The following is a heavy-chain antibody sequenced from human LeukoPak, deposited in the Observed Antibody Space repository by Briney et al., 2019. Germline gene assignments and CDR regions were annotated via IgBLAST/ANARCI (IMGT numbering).Heavy chain of an antibody. CDR2: IYYSGDT. D-gene: IGHD6-19*01. V-gene: IGHV4-31*03. Sequence: SETLSLTCTVSGGSISSGDYYWSWIRQHPGKGLEWIGYIYYSGDTYYNPSLRSRVSISVDPSKNQFSLKLSSVTAADTAMYYCARVISWQWSYYFDYWGQGTLVTVSS. CDR3: ARVISWQWSYYFDY. CDR1: GGSISSGDYY. J-gene: IGHJ4*02.